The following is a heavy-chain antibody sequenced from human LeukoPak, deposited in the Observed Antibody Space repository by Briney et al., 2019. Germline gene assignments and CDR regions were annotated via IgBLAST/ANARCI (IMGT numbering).Heavy chain of an antibody. CDR2: INSNRGGT. J-gene: IGHJ3*02. CDR1: GYTFTNYY. CDR3: ARDHGDDAFDI. D-gene: IGHD3-3*01. Sequence: ASVKVSCKASGYTFTNYYIHWVRQAPGQGLEWMGWINSNRGGTNYAQKFQGRVTMTRDASISTAYMELRSVRSDDTAVYYCARDHGDDAFDIWGPGTMVTVSS. V-gene: IGHV1-2*02.